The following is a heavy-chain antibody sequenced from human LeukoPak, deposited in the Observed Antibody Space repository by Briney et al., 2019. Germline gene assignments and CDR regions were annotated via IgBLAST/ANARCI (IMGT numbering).Heavy chain of an antibody. CDR1: GFTFSSYE. Sequence: GGSLRLSCAASGFTFSSYEMNWVRQAPGKGLEWVSYISSSGSHIYYTDSVKGRSTISRDNAKNSLYLQMNSLRAEDTAVYYCAMLPEKAAAGTPFDYWGQGNLVTVSS. CDR3: AMLPEKAAAGTPFDY. V-gene: IGHV3-48*03. CDR2: ISSSGSHI. D-gene: IGHD6-13*01. J-gene: IGHJ4*02.